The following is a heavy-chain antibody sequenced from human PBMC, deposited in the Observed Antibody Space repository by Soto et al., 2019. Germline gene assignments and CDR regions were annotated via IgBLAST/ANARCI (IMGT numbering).Heavy chain of an antibody. D-gene: IGHD4-17*01. V-gene: IGHV4-59*01. CDR3: ARGLSTVTNYGMDV. Sequence: SETLSLTCTVSGGSINSYYWSWIRQPPGKELEWIAYIYYSGSTNYNPSLKSRVTISVDTSKNQFSLKLSSVTAADTAVYYCARGLSTVTNYGMDVWGQGTTVTVS. CDR2: IYYSGST. CDR1: GGSINSYY. J-gene: IGHJ6*02.